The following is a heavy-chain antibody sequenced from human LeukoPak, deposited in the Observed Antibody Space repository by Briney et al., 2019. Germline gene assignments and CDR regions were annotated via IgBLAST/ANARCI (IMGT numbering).Heavy chain of an antibody. J-gene: IGHJ4*02. CDR2: ISYDGSNK. CDR3: AKDKTCDFWSGYFDY. V-gene: IGHV3-30*18. D-gene: IGHD3-3*01. CDR1: VFTFNLYG. Sequence: GGPLRLSCTASVFTFNLYGMQWVPEAPGKGLEGVAVISYDGSNKYYADSVWGGFTISRDNSKNTLYLQINSLRAEDTAVYYCAKDKTCDFWSGYFDYWGQGTLVTVSS.